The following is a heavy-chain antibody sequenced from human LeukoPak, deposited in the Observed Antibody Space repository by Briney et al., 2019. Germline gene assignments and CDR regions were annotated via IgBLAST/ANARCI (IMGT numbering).Heavy chain of an antibody. V-gene: IGHV1-69*13. D-gene: IGHD4-11*01. CDR2: NIPIFGTA. CDR1: GGTFSSYA. CDR3: ARVVMTTVTYFFGMDV. J-gene: IGHJ6*02. Sequence: SVKVSCKASGGTFSSYAISWVRQAPGHGLEWMGGNIPIFGTANYAQKFQGRVTITADESTSTAYMELSSLRSEDTAVYYCARVVMTTVTYFFGMDVWGQGTTVTVSS.